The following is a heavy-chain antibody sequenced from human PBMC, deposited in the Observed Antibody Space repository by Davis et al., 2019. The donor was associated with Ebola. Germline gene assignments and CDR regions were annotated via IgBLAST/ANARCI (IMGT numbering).Heavy chain of an antibody. CDR2: IIPMFGTS. Sequence: SVKVSCKASGGTFSSYGFSWVRQAPGQGLEWMGGIIPMFGTSKYAQKFQERVTITRDMSTSTAYMELSSLRSEDTAVYYCAAERMTTANWFDPWGQGTLVTVSS. D-gene: IGHD4-11*01. CDR1: GGTFSSYG. J-gene: IGHJ5*02. CDR3: AAERMTTANWFDP. V-gene: IGHV1-69*05.